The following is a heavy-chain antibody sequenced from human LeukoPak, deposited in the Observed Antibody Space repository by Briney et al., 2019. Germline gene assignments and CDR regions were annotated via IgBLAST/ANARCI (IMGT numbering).Heavy chain of an antibody. V-gene: IGHV4-59*01. J-gene: IGHJ4*02. CDR3: ARERYCSGGSCYSGIDY. Sequence: PSETLSLTCTVSGGSLSSYYWSWIRPPPGKGLEWIGYIYYSGSTNYNPSLKSRVTISVDTSKNQFSLKLSSVTAADTAVYYCARERYCSGGSCYSGIDYWGQGTLVTVSS. CDR2: IYYSGST. D-gene: IGHD2-15*01. CDR1: GGSLSSYY.